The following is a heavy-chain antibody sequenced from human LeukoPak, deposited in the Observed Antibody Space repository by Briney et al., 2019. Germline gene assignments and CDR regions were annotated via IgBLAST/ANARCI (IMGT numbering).Heavy chain of an antibody. Sequence: GGSLTLSCAASGFTLYDYGMSWAPQAPGKARECSTGINWNGDRLGYADPVKGRFTNSRDNAKSSLYLQMNSLRAEDSALYYCPRGGYYDSSVVYWGQGTLVTVSS. CDR3: PRGGYYDSSVVY. CDR1: GFTLYDYG. D-gene: IGHD3-22*01. CDR2: INWNGDRL. V-gene: IGHV3-20*04. J-gene: IGHJ4*02.